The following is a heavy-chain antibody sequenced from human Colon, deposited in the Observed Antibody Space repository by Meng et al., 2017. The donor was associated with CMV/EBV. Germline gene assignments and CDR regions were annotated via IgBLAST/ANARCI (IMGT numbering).Heavy chain of an antibody. CDR1: GFTFNSHA. D-gene: IGHD2-2*01. J-gene: IGHJ5*02. V-gene: IGHV3-23*01. CDR2: VNAGGRDT. Sequence: GESLKISCAASGFTFNSHAMNWVRQAPGKGLEWVSSVNAGGRDTYYADSVKGRFSISRDNAKSTVYLQMNSLRAEDTAVYYCSRGQDFVVVPTPKNFFDPWGQGTLVTVSS. CDR3: SRGQDFVVVPTPKNFFDP.